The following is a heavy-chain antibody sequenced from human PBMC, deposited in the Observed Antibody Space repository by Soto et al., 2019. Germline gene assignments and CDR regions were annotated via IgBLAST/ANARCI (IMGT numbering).Heavy chain of an antibody. CDR1: GYTFTGDY. CDR2: INPNSGGT. CDR3: ARDNRIAVAANGY. Sequence: ASVKVSCKASGYTFTGDYMHWVRQAPGQGLEWMGWINPNSGGTNYAQKFQGRVTMTRDTSIRTAYMELSRLRSDDTAVYYCARDNRIAVAANGYWGQGTLVNVSS. V-gene: IGHV1-2*02. D-gene: IGHD6-19*01. J-gene: IGHJ4*02.